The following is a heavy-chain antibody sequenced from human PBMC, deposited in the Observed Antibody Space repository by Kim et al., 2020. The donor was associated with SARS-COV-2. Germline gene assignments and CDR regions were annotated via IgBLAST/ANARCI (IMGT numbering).Heavy chain of an antibody. D-gene: IGHD6-19*01. J-gene: IGHJ6*02. CDR3: VRDSAVAGANYGMDV. V-gene: IGHV1-46*01. Sequence: QKFQGRVTMTRDTSTGKAYMELSSLRSEDTAVYYCVRDSAVAGANYGMDVWGQGTTVTVSS.